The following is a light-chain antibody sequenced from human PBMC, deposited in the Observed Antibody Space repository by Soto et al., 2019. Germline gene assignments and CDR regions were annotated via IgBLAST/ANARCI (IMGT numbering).Light chain of an antibody. CDR3: CSYAGSSSLFV. J-gene: IGLJ1*01. CDR1: SSDIGSNNL. Sequence: QSVLTQPPSASGTPGQSITISCTGTSSDIGSNNLVSWYQHHPGNAPKLMIYEGNKRPSGVSNRFSGYKSGNTASLTISGLQAEDAADYYGCSYAGSSSLFVFGTGTKLTVL. CDR2: EGN. V-gene: IGLV2-23*01.